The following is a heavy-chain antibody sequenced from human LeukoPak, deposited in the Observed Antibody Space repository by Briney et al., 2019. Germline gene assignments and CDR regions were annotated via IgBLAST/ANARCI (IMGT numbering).Heavy chain of an antibody. D-gene: IGHD3-22*01. V-gene: IGHV3-11*01. CDR3: ARGKITMIVDGAFDI. Sequence: GGSLRLTCAASGFTFSDYYMSWIRQAPGKGLEWVSYISSSGSTIYYADSVKGRFTISRDNAKNSLYLQMNSLRAEDTAVYYCARGKITMIVDGAFDIWGQGTMVTVSS. J-gene: IGHJ3*02. CDR1: GFTFSDYY. CDR2: ISSSGSTI.